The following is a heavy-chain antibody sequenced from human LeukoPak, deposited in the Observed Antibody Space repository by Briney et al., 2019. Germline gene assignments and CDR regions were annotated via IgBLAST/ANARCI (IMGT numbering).Heavy chain of an antibody. D-gene: IGHD6-19*01. V-gene: IGHV4-59*01. CDR1: GFTFSNAW. CDR3: ARESVAVAGTGFDY. J-gene: IGHJ4*02. CDR2: IYYSGST. Sequence: GSLRLSCAASGFTFSNAWMSWVRQAPGKGLEWIGYIYYSGSTNYNPSLKSRVTISVDTSKNQFSLKLSSVTAADTAVYYCARESVAVAGTGFDYWGQGTLVTVSS.